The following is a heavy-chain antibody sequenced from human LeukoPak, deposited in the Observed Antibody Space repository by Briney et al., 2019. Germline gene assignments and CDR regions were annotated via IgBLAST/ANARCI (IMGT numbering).Heavy chain of an antibody. CDR2: IYHSGST. V-gene: IGHV4-59*01. Sequence: SETLSLTCTVSGGSISTYYWNWIRQPPGKGLEWIGHIYHSGSTNYNPSLQSRVTISVDTSKNQFPLNLNSVTAADTAVYYCARGGAARLHFQNWGQGTLVTVSS. CDR1: GGSISTYY. D-gene: IGHD6-6*01. J-gene: IGHJ1*01. CDR3: ARGGAARLHFQN.